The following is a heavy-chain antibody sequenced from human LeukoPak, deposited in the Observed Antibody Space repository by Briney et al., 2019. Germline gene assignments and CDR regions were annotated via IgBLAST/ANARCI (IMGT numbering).Heavy chain of an antibody. CDR2: IYHTGST. CDR3: ARGHSGRGGIDP. J-gene: IGHJ5*02. CDR1: SYSINSNYY. D-gene: IGHD3-10*02. Sequence: SETLSLTCSVSSYSINSNYYWGWIRQSPGKGLEWIGSIYHTGSTYYNPSLKSRVAISVDTSKNQFSLKLSSATAADTAVYYCARGHSGRGGIDPWGQGTLVTVSS. V-gene: IGHV4-38-2*02.